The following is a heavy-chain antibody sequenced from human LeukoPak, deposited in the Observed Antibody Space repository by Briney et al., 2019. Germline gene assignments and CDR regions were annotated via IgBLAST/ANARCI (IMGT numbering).Heavy chain of an antibody. V-gene: IGHV3-53*04. CDR1: GFTVSANY. D-gene: IGHD1-14*01. CDR3: ARAGPYDAFDI. J-gene: IGHJ3*02. CDR2: IYSGGST. Sequence: GGSLRLSCAASGFTVSANYMNWVRQAPGKGLEWVPVIYSGGSTYYADSVKGRFTISRHISKNTLYLQMNSLRAEDTAVYYCARAGPYDAFDIWGQGTMVTVSS.